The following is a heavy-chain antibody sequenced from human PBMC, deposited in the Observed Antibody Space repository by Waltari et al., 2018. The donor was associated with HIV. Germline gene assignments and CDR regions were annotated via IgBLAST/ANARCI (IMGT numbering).Heavy chain of an antibody. CDR3: ARDGPHIVVVTVRTTDGFDI. CDR2: INPTTGTT. Sequence: QVQLVQSGAEVREPGASVRLSCRASGYTFTSYYINWVRQAPGKGLEWMGIINPTTGTTNYGQNLQGRVTMTRDTSTSTVYMELRSLTSEDTAVYYCARDGPHIVVVTVRTTDGFDIWGQGTMVIVSS. V-gene: IGHV1-46*04. J-gene: IGHJ3*02. D-gene: IGHD2-21*02. CDR1: GYTFTSYY.